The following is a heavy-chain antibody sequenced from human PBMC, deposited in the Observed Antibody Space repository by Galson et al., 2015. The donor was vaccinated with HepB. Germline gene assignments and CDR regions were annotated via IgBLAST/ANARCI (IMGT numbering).Heavy chain of an antibody. V-gene: IGHV1-18*01. Sequence: SVKVSCKASGYTFTSYGISWVRQAPGQGLEWMGWISAYNGNTNYAQKLQGRVTMTTDTSTSTAYMELRSLRSDDTAVYYCARDFQYPKGEMGSTSCGIWGQGTLVTVSS. CDR3: ARDFQYPKGEMGSTSCGI. D-gene: IGHD2-2*01. CDR2: ISAYNGNT. J-gene: IGHJ4*02. CDR1: GYTFTSYG.